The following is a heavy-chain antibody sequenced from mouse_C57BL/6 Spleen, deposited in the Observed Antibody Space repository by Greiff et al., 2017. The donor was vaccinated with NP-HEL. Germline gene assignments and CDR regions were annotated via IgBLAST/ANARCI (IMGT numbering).Heavy chain of an antibody. Sequence: EVKLVESGGGLVKPGGSLKLSCAASGFTFSDYGMHWVRQAPEKGLEWVASISSGSSTIYYADTVKGRFTISRDNAKSNLFLQRTSLRDEERAMYYCARRSYGGYLYYFDYWGQGTTLTVSS. CDR1: GFTFSDYG. J-gene: IGHJ2*01. CDR2: ISSGSSTI. D-gene: IGHD2-3*01. CDR3: ARRSYGGYLYYFDY. V-gene: IGHV5-17*01.